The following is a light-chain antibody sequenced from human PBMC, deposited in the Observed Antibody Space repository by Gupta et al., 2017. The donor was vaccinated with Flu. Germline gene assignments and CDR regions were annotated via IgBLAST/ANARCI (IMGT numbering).Light chain of an antibody. CDR2: DVT. V-gene: IGLV2-11*01. J-gene: IGLJ2*01. CDR1: SSEFV. CDR3: SSYADIDKFVI. Sequence: QTALTPPRPVSGSPGQSVTTSCSGASSEFVAWYRQHPGKAPTFIIYDVTKRPPGVPNHFSGSKSGNTASLTISELQAEDEADYYCSSYADIDKFVIFGGGTKLTVL.